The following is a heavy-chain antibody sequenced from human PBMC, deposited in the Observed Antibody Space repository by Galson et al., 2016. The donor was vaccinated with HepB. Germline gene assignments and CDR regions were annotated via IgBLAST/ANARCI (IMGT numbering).Heavy chain of an antibody. V-gene: IGHV4-39*01. CDR1: GGSISSSSYY. D-gene: IGHD5-18*01. CDR3: ARRFRYTYGPPYGMDV. J-gene: IGHJ6*01. Sequence: SETLSLTCTVSGGSISSSSYYWGWIRQPPGKGLEWIGSIYYSGSTYYNPSLQSRVTISVDTSKNQFSLKMSSVTAADTAGDYCARRFRYTYGPPYGMDVWGQGNTVPVSS. CDR2: IYYSGST.